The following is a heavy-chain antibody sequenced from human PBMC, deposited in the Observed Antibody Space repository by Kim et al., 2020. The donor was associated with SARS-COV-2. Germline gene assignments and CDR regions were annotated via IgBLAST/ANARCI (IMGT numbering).Heavy chain of an antibody. CDR2: IYYTGST. CDR1: GDSISSYY. Sequence: SETLSLTCTVSGDSISSYYWSWIRQPPGKGLEWIGYIYYTGSTNYNPSLKRRVTISVDTSKNQFSLKLSSVTAADTAVYYCAREQFSSSWFNGWFDPWGQGTLVTVSS. V-gene: IGHV4-59*01. J-gene: IGHJ5*02. D-gene: IGHD6-13*01. CDR3: AREQFSSSWFNGWFDP.